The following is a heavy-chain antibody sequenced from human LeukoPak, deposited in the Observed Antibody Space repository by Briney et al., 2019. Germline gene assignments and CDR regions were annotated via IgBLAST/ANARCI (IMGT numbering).Heavy chain of an antibody. CDR3: ARHPRVPVPAATYYFDY. Sequence: PSETLSLTCTVSGGSISSYYWSWIRQPPGKGLEWIGYIYYSGSTNYNPSFKSRVTISVDTSKNQFSLKLSSVTAADTAVYYCARHPRVPVPAATYYFDYWGQGTLVTVSS. CDR2: IYYSGST. D-gene: IGHD2-2*01. J-gene: IGHJ4*02. V-gene: IGHV4-59*08. CDR1: GGSISSYY.